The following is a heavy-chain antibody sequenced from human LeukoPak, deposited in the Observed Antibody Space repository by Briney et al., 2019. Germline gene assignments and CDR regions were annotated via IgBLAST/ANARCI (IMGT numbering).Heavy chain of an antibody. CDR3: AKFMRVVATIPRGGYFDY. D-gene: IGHD5-12*01. Sequence: GGSLRLSCAASGFTVSSNEMSWVRQAPGKGLEWVSSISGGSSYIFHADSVKGRFTISRDNSKNTLYLQMNSLRAEDTAVYYCAKFMRVVATIPRGGYFDYWGQGTLVTVSS. CDR2: ISGGSSYI. V-gene: IGHV3-21*04. J-gene: IGHJ4*02. CDR1: GFTVSSNE.